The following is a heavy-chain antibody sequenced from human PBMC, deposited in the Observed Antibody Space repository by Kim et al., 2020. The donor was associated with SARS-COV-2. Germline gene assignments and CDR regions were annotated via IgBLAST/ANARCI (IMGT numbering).Heavy chain of an antibody. CDR1: GGSISSYY. D-gene: IGHD5-12*01. J-gene: IGHJ3*02. V-gene: IGHV4-59*01. Sequence: SETLSLTCTVSGGSISSYYWSWIRQPPGKGLEWIGYIYYSGSTNYNPSLKSRVTISVDTSKNQFSLKLSSVTAADTAVYYCARVKRWLQKRAAFDIWGQGTMVTVSS. CDR2: IYYSGST. CDR3: ARVKRWLQKRAAFDI.